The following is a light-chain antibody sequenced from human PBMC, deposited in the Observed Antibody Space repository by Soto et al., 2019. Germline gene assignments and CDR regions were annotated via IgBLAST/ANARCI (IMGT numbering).Light chain of an antibody. CDR3: QQDGSSPQWT. CDR1: QSVRSSY. CDR2: GAS. J-gene: IGKJ1*01. Sequence: EIVVTQSPGTLSLSPGERATLSCRASQSVRSSYLAWYQQKPGQAHRLIIYGASSRATGIPDRFSGSGSGTDFTLTISRLEPEEVALYYCQQDGSSPQWTFGQGTKVVIK. V-gene: IGKV3-20*01.